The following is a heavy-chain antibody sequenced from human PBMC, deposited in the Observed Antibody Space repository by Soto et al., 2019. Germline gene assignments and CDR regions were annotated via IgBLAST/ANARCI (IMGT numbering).Heavy chain of an antibody. CDR3: AINDILTGPLDAFDI. CDR2: IYPGDSDT. V-gene: IGHV5-51*01. D-gene: IGHD3-9*01. J-gene: IGHJ3*02. Sequence: GESLTIGRKGPGYSFTSYCIVWVLQMPGKGLEWMGIIYPGDSDTRYSPSFQGQVTILADKSISTAYLQWSSLKASDTAMYYCAINDILTGPLDAFDIWGQGTMVTVSS. CDR1: GYSFTSYC.